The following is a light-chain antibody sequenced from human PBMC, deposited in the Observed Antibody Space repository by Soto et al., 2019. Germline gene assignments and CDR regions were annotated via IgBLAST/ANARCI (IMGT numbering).Light chain of an antibody. CDR2: GSS. Sequence: EVVLTQSPGTLSLSPGERATRSCRASHSVSNNYLAWYQQKPGQSPKLLIFGSSDRATGIPERFSGSGSGTDFTLTISSLEPEDFAVYYCQQYGSSPPYTFGQGTKLEIK. CDR1: HSVSNNY. J-gene: IGKJ2*01. V-gene: IGKV3-20*01. CDR3: QQYGSSPPYT.